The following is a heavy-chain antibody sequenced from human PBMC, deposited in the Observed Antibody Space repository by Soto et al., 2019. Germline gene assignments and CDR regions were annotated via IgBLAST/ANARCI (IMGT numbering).Heavy chain of an antibody. CDR2: VSAYNGNT. Sequence: ASGKVSCKASGYTFTSYDINWVRQATGQGLEWMGWVSAYNGNTNYAQKLQGRVTMTTDTSTSTAYMELRSLRSDDTAVYYCARDRCSGGSCFNGMDVWGQGTTVTVSS. CDR3: ARDRCSGGSCFNGMDV. J-gene: IGHJ6*02. V-gene: IGHV1-18*01. D-gene: IGHD2-15*01. CDR1: GYTFTSYD.